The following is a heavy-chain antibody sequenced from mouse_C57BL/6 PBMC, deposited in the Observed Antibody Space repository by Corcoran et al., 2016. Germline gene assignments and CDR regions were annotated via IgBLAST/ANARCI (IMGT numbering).Heavy chain of an antibody. V-gene: IGHV1-22*01. CDR1: GYTFTDYN. J-gene: IGHJ3*01. D-gene: IGHD2-5*01. Sequence: EVQLQQSGPELVKPGASVKMSCKASGYTFTDYNMHWVKQSHGKSLEWIGYINPNNGGTSYNQKFKGKATLTVNKSSSTAYMELRSLTSEDSAVYYCARGLYSNYGGFAYWGQGTLVTVSA. CDR3: ARGLYSNYGGFAY. CDR2: INPNNGGT.